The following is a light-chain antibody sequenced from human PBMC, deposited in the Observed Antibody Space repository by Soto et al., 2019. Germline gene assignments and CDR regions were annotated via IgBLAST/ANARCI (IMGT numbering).Light chain of an antibody. J-gene: IGKJ1*01. V-gene: IGKV3-20*01. CDR3: QQYGSSSWT. CDR1: QSVSSSY. CDR2: GAS. Sequence: EIVLTQSPGTLSLSPGERATLSCRASQSVSSSYLAWYQQKPGQAPRLLIYGASSRATGIPDRFSGSGSGTAVPLTNRRLEPEDFAVYYCQQYGSSSWTFGQGTKVEIK.